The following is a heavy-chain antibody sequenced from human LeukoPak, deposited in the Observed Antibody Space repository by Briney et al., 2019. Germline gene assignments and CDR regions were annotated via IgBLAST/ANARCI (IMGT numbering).Heavy chain of an antibody. V-gene: IGHV3-23*01. CDR1: GFTVSSYA. CDR3: ARSSYYDFWSGYAVGAFDI. J-gene: IGHJ3*02. CDR2: ISGSGGST. D-gene: IGHD3-3*01. Sequence: PGGSLRLSCAASGFTVSSYAMSWVRQAPGTGRGSVSAISGSGGSTYYADSGKGRFTISRDNSKKTPYPQMDSLKAEDTAVYYCARSSYYDFWSGYAVGAFDIWGQGTMVTVSS.